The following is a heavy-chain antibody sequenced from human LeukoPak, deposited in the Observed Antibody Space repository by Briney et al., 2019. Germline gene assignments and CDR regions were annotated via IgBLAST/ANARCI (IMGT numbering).Heavy chain of an antibody. D-gene: IGHD2-2*01. V-gene: IGHV1-24*01. CDR3: AKDGKHRVVPAPRVYYYYYYMDV. Sequence: ASVKVSCKVSGYTLTELSMHWVRQAPGKGLEWMGGFDPEDGETIYAQKFQGRVTMTEDTSTDTAYMELSSLRSEDTAVYYCAKDGKHRVVPAPRVYYYYYYMDVWGKGTTVTVSS. CDR2: FDPEDGET. CDR1: GYTLTELS. J-gene: IGHJ6*03.